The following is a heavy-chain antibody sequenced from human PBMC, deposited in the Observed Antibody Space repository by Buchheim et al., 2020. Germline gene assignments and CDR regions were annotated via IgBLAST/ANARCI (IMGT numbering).Heavy chain of an antibody. CDR3: ATLNVAAAVDY. CDR2: INSDGSSS. J-gene: IGHJ4*02. V-gene: IGHV3-74*01. Sequence: EVQLVESGGGLVQPGGSLRLSCAASGITFSSYWMHWVRRAPGKGLVWVSHINSDGSSSSYADSVRGRFTISRDNAKNTVHLQMNSLRAEDTAVYYCATLNVAAAVDYRGQGTL. D-gene: IGHD6-25*01. CDR1: GITFSSYW.